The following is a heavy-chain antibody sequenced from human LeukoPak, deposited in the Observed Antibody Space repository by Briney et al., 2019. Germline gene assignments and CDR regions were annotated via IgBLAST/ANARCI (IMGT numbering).Heavy chain of an antibody. CDR1: GFTFSSYW. Sequence: GGALRLSCAAPGFTFSSYWVSWVRQAPGEGLEWVANIKQDGSEKYYVDSVKGRFTISRDSSKNTLYLQMNSLRAEDTAVYYCAKEVPYGMDVWGRGTTVTVSS. CDR2: IKQDGSEK. J-gene: IGHJ6*02. CDR3: AKEVPYGMDV. D-gene: IGHD3-10*01. V-gene: IGHV3-7*03.